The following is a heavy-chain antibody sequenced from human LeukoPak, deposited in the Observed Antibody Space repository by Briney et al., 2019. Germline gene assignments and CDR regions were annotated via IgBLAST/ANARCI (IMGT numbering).Heavy chain of an antibody. Sequence: PGGSLRLSCAASGFTFSSYWMHWVRQAPGKGPVWVSRINNDGSGTTYADSVKGRFTISRDDAKNTLYLQMNSLRAEDTAVYYCAKVEYSYGGRAFDIWGQGTMVTVSS. CDR1: GFTFSSYW. CDR2: INNDGSGT. CDR3: AKVEYSYGGRAFDI. V-gene: IGHV3-74*01. D-gene: IGHD5-18*01. J-gene: IGHJ3*02.